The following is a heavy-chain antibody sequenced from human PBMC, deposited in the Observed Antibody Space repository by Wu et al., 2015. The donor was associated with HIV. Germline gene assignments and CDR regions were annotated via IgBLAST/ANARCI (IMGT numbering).Heavy chain of an antibody. J-gene: IGHJ3*01. CDR2: IAPVFGTP. CDR3: ARLYGSGYPTKDGFDL. CDR1: GGIFNSYV. V-gene: IGHV1-69*06. Sequence: QVLLVQSGAEVKKPGSSVKVSCKASGGIFNSYVISWVRQAPGRGPEWMGRIAPVFGTPIYAQKFQDRVTITADTSTRIAYMELSSLRYEDTAVYYCARLYGSGYPTKDGFDLWGQGTKVTVSS. D-gene: IGHD3-10*01.